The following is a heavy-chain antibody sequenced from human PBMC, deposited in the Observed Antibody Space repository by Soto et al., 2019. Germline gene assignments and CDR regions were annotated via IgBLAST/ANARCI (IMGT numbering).Heavy chain of an antibody. CDR3: AKAPWYNWNDVGDWFDP. D-gene: IGHD1-1*01. J-gene: IGHJ5*02. Sequence: EVQLLESGGGLVQPGGSLRLSCAASGFTFSSYAMSWVRQAPGKGLEWVSAISGSGGSTYYADSVKGRFTISRDNSKNTLYLQMNSLRAEDTAVYYCAKAPWYNWNDVGDWFDPWGQGTLVTVSS. V-gene: IGHV3-23*01. CDR2: ISGSGGST. CDR1: GFTFSSYA.